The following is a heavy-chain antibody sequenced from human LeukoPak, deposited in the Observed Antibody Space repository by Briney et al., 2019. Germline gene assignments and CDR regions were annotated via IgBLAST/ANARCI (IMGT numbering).Heavy chain of an antibody. J-gene: IGHJ3*02. CDR1: GFTVSSNY. D-gene: IGHD6-19*01. V-gene: IGHV3-66*01. CDR3: ASVYSSGWSQTNDAFDI. CDR2: IYSGGST. Sequence: PGGSLRLSCAASGFTVSSNYMSLVRQASGKGLEWVSVIYSGGSTYYADSVKGRFTISRDNSKNTLYLQMNSLRAEDTAVYYCASVYSSGWSQTNDAFDIWGQGTMVTVSS.